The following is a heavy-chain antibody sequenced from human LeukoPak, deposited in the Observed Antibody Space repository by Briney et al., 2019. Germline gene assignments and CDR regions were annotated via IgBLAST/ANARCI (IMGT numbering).Heavy chain of an antibody. D-gene: IGHD3-22*01. CDR1: GFTFSSSW. CDR2: IRPDGSEA. Sequence: GGSLRLSCAASGFTFSSSWMTWVRQAPGKGLEWVAVIRPDGSEAAYVDSVIGRFTISRDNAKNSLSLQMNSLRAEDTAVYYCARERGDSSGFHDYWGQGTLVTVSS. CDR3: ARERGDSSGFHDY. V-gene: IGHV3-7*01. J-gene: IGHJ4*02.